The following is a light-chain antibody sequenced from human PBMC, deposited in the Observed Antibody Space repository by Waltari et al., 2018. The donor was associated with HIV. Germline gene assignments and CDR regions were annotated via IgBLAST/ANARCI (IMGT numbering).Light chain of an antibody. V-gene: IGLV1-47*01. Sequence: QSMLTQPPSASGTPGQRVTISCSGSSSHIGSNYVYVYQQLPGTAPKLLNYRNNQRPSGAPDRFSGSKSGTAASLAISGLRSEDEADYYCAAWDDSLSGWVFGGGTKLTVL. J-gene: IGLJ3*02. CDR1: SSHIGSNY. CDR3: AAWDDSLSGWV. CDR2: RNN.